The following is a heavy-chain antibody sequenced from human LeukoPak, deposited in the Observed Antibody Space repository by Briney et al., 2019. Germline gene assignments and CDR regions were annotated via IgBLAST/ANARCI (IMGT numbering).Heavy chain of an antibody. CDR3: AKSWWSGELPHDDY. Sequence: GGSLRLSCAASGFTFSSYGMHWVRQAPGKGLEWVAVISYDGSNKYYADSVKGRFTISRDNSKNTLYLQMNSLRAEDTAVYYCAKSWWSGELPHDDYWGQGTLVTVSS. CDR2: ISYDGSNK. D-gene: IGHD3-10*01. CDR1: GFTFSSYG. V-gene: IGHV3-30*18. J-gene: IGHJ4*02.